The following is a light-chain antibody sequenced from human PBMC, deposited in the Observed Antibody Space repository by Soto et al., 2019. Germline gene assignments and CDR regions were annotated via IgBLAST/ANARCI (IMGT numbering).Light chain of an antibody. Sequence: QSALTQPASVSGSPGQSITISCTGTSSDVGAYNFVSWYQHHPGRAPKLIIYEVTIRPSGVSNRFSGSKSGNTASLTISGRQAEDEAHYYCSSYTTSAPYVFGSGTKLTVL. CDR2: EVT. CDR1: SSDVGAYNF. J-gene: IGLJ1*01. CDR3: SSYTTSAPYV. V-gene: IGLV2-14*01.